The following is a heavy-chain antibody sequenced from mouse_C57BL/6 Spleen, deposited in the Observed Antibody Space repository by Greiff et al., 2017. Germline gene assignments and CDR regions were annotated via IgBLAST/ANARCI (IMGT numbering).Heavy chain of an antibody. J-gene: IGHJ3*01. Sequence: VQLKESGPELVKPGASVKISCKASGYTFTDYYMNWVKQSHGKSLEWIGDINPNNGGTSYNQKFKGKATLTVDKSSSTAYMELRSLTSEDSAVYDCARGYYGSWAGFAYWGQGTLVTVSA. CDR3: ARGYYGSWAGFAY. CDR1: GYTFTDYY. D-gene: IGHD1-1*01. V-gene: IGHV1-26*01. CDR2: INPNNGGT.